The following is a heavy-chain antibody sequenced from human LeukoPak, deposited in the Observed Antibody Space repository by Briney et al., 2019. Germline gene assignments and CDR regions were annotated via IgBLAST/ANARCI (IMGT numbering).Heavy chain of an antibody. Sequence: PSETLSLTCTVSGGSVSSGSYYWSWIRQPPGKGLEWIGYIYYSGSTNYNPYLKSRVTISVDTSKNQFSLKLSSVTAADTAVYYCAVMSEWAYYFDYWGQGTLVTVSS. D-gene: IGHD3-16*01. CDR1: GGSVSSGSYY. CDR2: IYYSGST. CDR3: AVMSEWAYYFDY. V-gene: IGHV4-61*01. J-gene: IGHJ4*02.